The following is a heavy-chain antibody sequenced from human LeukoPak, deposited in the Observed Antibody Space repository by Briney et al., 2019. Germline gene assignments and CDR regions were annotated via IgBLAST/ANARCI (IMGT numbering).Heavy chain of an antibody. J-gene: IGHJ3*02. CDR3: ARGFDGYYGFDI. Sequence: PGGSLRLSCAASGFTFITYWMSWVRQAPGKGLEWVANINQDGIEKYYVASVKGRFTISRDNAKNSMYVQMNSLRAEDTAVYYCARGFDGYYGFDIWGQGTMVTVSS. CDR2: INQDGIEK. V-gene: IGHV3-7*05. D-gene: IGHD5-24*01. CDR1: GFTFITYW.